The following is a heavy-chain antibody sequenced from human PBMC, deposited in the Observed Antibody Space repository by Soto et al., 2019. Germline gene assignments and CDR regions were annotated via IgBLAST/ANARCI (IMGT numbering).Heavy chain of an antibody. Sequence: GGSLRLSCAASGFTFSGPAMHWVRQASGKGLEWVGRIRSKANSYATAYAASVKGRFTISRDDSKNTAYLQMNSLKTEDTAVYYCTRPHETTVYPVGRTQLAVTVTHAFDIWGQGTMVTVSS. D-gene: IGHD4-17*01. CDR2: IRSKANSYAT. J-gene: IGHJ3*02. CDR3: TRPHETTVYPVGRTQLAVTVTHAFDI. V-gene: IGHV3-73*01. CDR1: GFTFSGPA.